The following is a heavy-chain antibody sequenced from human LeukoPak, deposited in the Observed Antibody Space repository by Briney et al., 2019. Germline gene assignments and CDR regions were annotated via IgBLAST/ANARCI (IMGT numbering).Heavy chain of an antibody. Sequence: GGSLRLSCAASGFTFSSYAMSWVRQAPGKGLEWVSAISGSGGSTYYADSVKGRFTISRDNSKNTLYLQMNSLRAEDTAVYYCAEGGSGTRTWNWFDPWGQGTLVTVSS. CDR3: AEGGSGTRTWNWFDP. CDR2: ISGSGGST. J-gene: IGHJ5*02. V-gene: IGHV3-23*01. CDR1: GFTFSSYA. D-gene: IGHD3-10*01.